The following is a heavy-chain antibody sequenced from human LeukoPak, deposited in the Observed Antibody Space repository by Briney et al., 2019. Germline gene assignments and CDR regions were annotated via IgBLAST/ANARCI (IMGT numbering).Heavy chain of an antibody. J-gene: IGHJ3*02. Sequence: TGGSLRLSCAASGFTFSSYAMSWVRQAPGKGLEWVSAISGSGGSTYYADSVKGRFTISRDNSKNSLYLQMNSLRAEDTALYYCAKGEQLVDDAFDIWGQGTMVTVSS. D-gene: IGHD6-13*01. CDR3: AKGEQLVDDAFDI. CDR1: GFTFSSYA. V-gene: IGHV3-23*01. CDR2: ISGSGGST.